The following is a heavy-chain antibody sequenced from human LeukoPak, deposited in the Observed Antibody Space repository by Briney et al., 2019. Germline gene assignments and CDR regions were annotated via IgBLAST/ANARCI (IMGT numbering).Heavy chain of an antibody. Sequence: SETLSLTCTVSGGSISGHYWSWIRQPPGKGLEWIGYIYYSGSTTYNPSLKSRVTISVDTSKNQFSLKVNSVTAGNTAVYYCARRATGKNWFDTWGQGTLVTVPS. CDR2: IYYSGST. J-gene: IGHJ5*02. CDR3: ARRATGKNWFDT. V-gene: IGHV4-59*11. CDR1: GGSISGHY. D-gene: IGHD3-10*01.